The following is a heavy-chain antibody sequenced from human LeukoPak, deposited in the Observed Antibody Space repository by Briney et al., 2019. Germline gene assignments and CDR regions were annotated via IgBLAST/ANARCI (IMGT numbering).Heavy chain of an antibody. CDR2: ISAYNGNT. D-gene: IGHD1-26*01. J-gene: IGHJ4*02. V-gene: IGHV1-18*01. CDR3: ARDLEYSGSYFGY. Sequence: ASVKVSCKTSGYTFTSYAMNWVRQAPGQALEWMGWISAYNGNTNYAQKLQGRVTMTTDTSTSTAYMELRSLRSDDTAVYYCARDLEYSGSYFGYWGQGTLVTVSS. CDR1: GYTFTSYA.